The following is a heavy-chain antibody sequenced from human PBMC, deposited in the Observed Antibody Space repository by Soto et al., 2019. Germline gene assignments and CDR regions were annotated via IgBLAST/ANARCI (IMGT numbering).Heavy chain of an antibody. V-gene: IGHV1-69*13. Sequence: SVKVSCKASGGTFSSYAISWVRQAPGQGLEWMGGIIPIFGTANYAQKSQGRVTITADESTSTAYMELSSLRSEDTAVYYCARDWVRGYSYGPARLGDYYYYGMDVWGQGTTVTVSS. CDR2: IIPIFGTA. CDR3: ARDWVRGYSYGPARLGDYYYYGMDV. CDR1: GGTFSSYA. D-gene: IGHD5-18*01. J-gene: IGHJ6*02.